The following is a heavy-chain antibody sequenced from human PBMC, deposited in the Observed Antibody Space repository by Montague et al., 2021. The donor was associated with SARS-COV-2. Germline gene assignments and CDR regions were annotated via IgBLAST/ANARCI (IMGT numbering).Heavy chain of an antibody. D-gene: IGHD6-19*01. V-gene: IGHV4-4*02. CDR3: ARDSSGWCRFDY. J-gene: IGHJ4*02. Sequence: SETLSLTCAVSGGSISGSNWWSWVRQPPGKGLEWIGKIYHSGITNYNPSLKSRVTLSVDTSKNQFSVKLTSVTAADTAVYYCARDSSGWCRFDYWGQGTLVTVSS. CDR2: IYHSGIT. CDR1: GGSISGSNW.